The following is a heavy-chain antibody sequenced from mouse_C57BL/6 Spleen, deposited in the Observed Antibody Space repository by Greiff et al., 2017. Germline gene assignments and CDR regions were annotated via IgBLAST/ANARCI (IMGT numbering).Heavy chain of an antibody. Sequence: DVKLVESGGGLVKPGGSLKLSCAASGFTFSDYGMHWVRQAPEKGLEWVAYISSGSSTIYYADTVKGRFTISRDNATNTLFLQMTSLRSEDTAMYYCARQVYYGYDGDYAMDYWGQGTSVTVSS. V-gene: IGHV5-17*01. J-gene: IGHJ4*01. CDR3: ARQVYYGYDGDYAMDY. D-gene: IGHD2-2*01. CDR2: ISSGSSTI. CDR1: GFTFSDYG.